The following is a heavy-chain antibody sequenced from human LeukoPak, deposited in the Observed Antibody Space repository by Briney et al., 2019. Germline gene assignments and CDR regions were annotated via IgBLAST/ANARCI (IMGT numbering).Heavy chain of an antibody. D-gene: IGHD3-3*01. CDR2: IIPIFGTA. CDR1: GGTFSSYA. J-gene: IGHJ6*03. CDR3: ARAITIFGVVINYYYYYYMDV. Sequence: RASVKVSCKASGGTFSSYAISWVRQAPGQGLEWMGGIIPIFGTANYAQKFQGRVTITADESTSTAYMELSSLRFEDTAVYYCARAITIFGVVINYYYYYYMDVWGKGTTVTVSS. V-gene: IGHV1-69*13.